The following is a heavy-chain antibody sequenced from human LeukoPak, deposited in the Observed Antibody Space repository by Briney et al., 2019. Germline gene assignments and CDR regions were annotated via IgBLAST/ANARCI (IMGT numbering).Heavy chain of an antibody. CDR1: GIIFSNYA. Sequence: PGGSLRLSCAASGIIFSNYAMHWVRQGPGKGLECISTISSDGGSTYYANSVKGRFTISRDNPKNTLYLQMGSLRAEDMAVYYCARGRQGAKTRYFDLWGRGTRVTVSS. CDR2: ISSDGGST. D-gene: IGHD1-26*01. J-gene: IGHJ2*01. CDR3: ARGRQGAKTRYFDL. V-gene: IGHV3-64*01.